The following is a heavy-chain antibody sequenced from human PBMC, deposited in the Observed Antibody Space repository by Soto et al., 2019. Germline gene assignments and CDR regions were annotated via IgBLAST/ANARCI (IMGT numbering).Heavy chain of an antibody. CDR3: AKAFTDAWPNDCFDS. Sequence: GGSLRLSCAAAGFSVSTSHISWVRQAPGKGLEWVSVIYSGGATHYAVSVKGRLIISRDKSKNTVDLQMNSLRAEDTAVYYCAKAFTDAWPNDCFDSWGQGTLVTVSS. D-gene: IGHD2-8*02. V-gene: IGHV3-53*01. CDR1: GFSVSTSH. CDR2: IYSGGAT. J-gene: IGHJ5*01.